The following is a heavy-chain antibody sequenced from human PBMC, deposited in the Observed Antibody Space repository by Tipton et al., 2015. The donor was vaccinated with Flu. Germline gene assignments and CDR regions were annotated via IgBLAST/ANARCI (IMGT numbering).Heavy chain of an antibody. J-gene: IGHJ5*01. D-gene: IGHD3-16*01. V-gene: IGHV4-39*07. CDR3: AKVKFGWVES. CDR2: IYYTGYR. CDR1: GGPITSSSYY. Sequence: TLSLTCSVSGGPITSSSYYWGWIRQPPGRPLEWVGSIYYTGYRYDNPSLKSRLATSIDTSQSQFSLRLSSMTAADTAVYYCAKVKFGWVESWAQGTLVTVSS.